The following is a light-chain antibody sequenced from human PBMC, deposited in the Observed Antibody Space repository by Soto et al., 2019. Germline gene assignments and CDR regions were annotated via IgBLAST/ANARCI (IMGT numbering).Light chain of an antibody. V-gene: IGLV1-44*01. CDR1: SSNIGSKT. CDR2: SNY. CDR3: SAWDASLNGYV. Sequence: SVLTQPPSASGTPGQMVTISCSGSSSNIGSKTVNWYQQLPGTAPKLLIYSNYQRPSGVPDRFSGSKSGTSASLAISGLQSEDEADYYCSAWDASLNGYVFGTGTKSPS. J-gene: IGLJ1*01.